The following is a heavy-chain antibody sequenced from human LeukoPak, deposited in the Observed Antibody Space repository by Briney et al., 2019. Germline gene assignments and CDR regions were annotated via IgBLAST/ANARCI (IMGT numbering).Heavy chain of an antibody. Sequence: PGGSLRLSCAASGLTFSSYAMSWVRQAPGKGLEWVSAISGSGGSTYYADSVKGRFTISRDNSKSTLYLQMNSLRAEDTAVYYCAKDPDTAMGNGPFDYWGQGTLVTVSS. J-gene: IGHJ4*02. D-gene: IGHD5-18*01. CDR3: AKDPDTAMGNGPFDY. V-gene: IGHV3-23*01. CDR2: ISGSGGST. CDR1: GLTFSSYA.